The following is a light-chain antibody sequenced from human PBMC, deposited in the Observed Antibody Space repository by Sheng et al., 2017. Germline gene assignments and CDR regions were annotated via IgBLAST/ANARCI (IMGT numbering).Light chain of an antibody. Sequence: EIVLTQSPVTLSLSPGERASLSCGASQSVSSSYLACYQQKPGLAPRLLIYDASSRATGIPDRFSGSGSGTDFTLTISSLEPEDFAVYYCQQRTNWPITFGQGTRLEIK. J-gene: IGKJ5*01. CDR3: QQRTNWPIT. CDR1: QSVSSSY. V-gene: IGKV3D-20*02. CDR2: DAS.